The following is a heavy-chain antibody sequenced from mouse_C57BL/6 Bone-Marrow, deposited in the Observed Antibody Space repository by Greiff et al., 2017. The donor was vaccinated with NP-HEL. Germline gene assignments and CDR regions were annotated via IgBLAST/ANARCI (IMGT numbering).Heavy chain of an antibody. CDR2: IYPGSGNT. Sequence: VQGVESGAELVRPGASVKLSCKASGYTFTDYYINWVKQRPGQGLEWIARIYPGSGNTYYNEKFKGKATLTAEKSSSTAYMQLSSLTSEDSAVYFCARVGIYYGYYWGQGTLVTVSA. CDR3: ARVGIYYGYY. CDR1: GYTFTDYY. V-gene: IGHV1-76*01. J-gene: IGHJ3*01. D-gene: IGHD2-2*01.